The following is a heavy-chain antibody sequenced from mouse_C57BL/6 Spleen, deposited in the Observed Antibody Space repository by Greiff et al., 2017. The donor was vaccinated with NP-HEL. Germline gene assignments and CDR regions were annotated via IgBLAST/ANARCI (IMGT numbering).Heavy chain of an antibody. V-gene: IGHV1-82*01. CDR3: AAYYCYCDY. J-gene: IGHJ2*01. D-gene: IGHD2-10*01. CDR1: GYAFSSSW. Sequence: VQLQQSGPELVKPGASVKISCKASGYAFSSSWMNWVKQRPGKGLEWIGRIYPGDGDTNYNGKFKGKATLTADKSSSTAYMQLSSLTSEDSAVYFCAAYYCYCDYWGQGTTLTVSS. CDR2: IYPGDGDT.